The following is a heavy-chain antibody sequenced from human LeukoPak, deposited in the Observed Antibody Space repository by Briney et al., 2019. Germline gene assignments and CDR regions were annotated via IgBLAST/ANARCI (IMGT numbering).Heavy chain of an antibody. Sequence: GGSLRLSCVGSGFAFSSYHLSWVRQIPGKGLEWLSVVTANSDNIYYADSVKGRFTISRDNSKDTLYLQMNGLRAEDSALYYCANLQKGDYKANFWGQGTLVTVSS. CDR3: ANLQKGDYKANF. CDR1: GFAFSSYH. V-gene: IGHV3-23*01. CDR2: VTANSDNI. J-gene: IGHJ4*02. D-gene: IGHD3-10*01.